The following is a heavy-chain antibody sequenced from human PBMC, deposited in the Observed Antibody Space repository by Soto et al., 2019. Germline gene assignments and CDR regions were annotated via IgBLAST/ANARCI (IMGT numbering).Heavy chain of an antibody. CDR3: ALTRRSSLLEVAGPGFEY. J-gene: IGHJ4*02. Sequence: HPGGSLRLSCAVSGFTFSSYGMHWVRQAPVKGLEWLSVLSYEGSEEYYADSVRGRFTISRGNSKNTLFLQMDSLRVDDTGVYYCALTRRSSLLEVAGPGFEYWGQGTLVTVSS. CDR2: LSYEGSEE. D-gene: IGHD6-19*01. V-gene: IGHV3-30*03. CDR1: GFTFSSYG.